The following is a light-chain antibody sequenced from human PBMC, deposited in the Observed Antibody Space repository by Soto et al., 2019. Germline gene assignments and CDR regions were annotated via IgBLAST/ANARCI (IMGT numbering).Light chain of an antibody. CDR2: DAS. CDR3: QLRSKWPPP. J-gene: IGKJ4*01. Sequence: FVLTQSPATLSLSPGERATLSCRARQSVSTYLAWYQQKPGQAPRLLIYDASRRATGIPGRFSGSGSGTDFTLIISSLEPEDSAVYYCQLRSKWPPPFGGGTKVEI. V-gene: IGKV3-11*01. CDR1: QSVSTY.